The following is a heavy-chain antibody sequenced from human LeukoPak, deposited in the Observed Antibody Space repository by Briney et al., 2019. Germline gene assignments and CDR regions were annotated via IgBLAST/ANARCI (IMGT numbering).Heavy chain of an antibody. V-gene: IGHV4-39*07. D-gene: IGHD2-21*02. CDR2: IYYSGST. CDR1: GGSISSSTYY. J-gene: IGHJ4*02. CDR3: AREPYCGGDCFPH. Sequence: PSETLSLTCTVSGGSISSSTYYWGWLRQPPGKGLEWIGSIYYSGSTYYNPSIKSRVTISVDTSKNQFSLKLSSVTAADTAVYYCAREPYCGGDCFPHWGQGTLVTVSS.